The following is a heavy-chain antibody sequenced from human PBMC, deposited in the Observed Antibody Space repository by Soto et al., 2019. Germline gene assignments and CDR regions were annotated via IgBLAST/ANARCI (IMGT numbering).Heavy chain of an antibody. CDR3: ARVYGDYGGFFEY. V-gene: IGHV3-53*04. D-gene: IGHD4-17*01. CDR1: GFIVNSNY. CDR2: IYSGGYT. Sequence: PGGSLRLSCAASGFIVNSNYMSWVRQVPGKRLEWVSVIYSGGYTHYADSVKGRFTISRHNIKNTLYLQMNSLRAEDTAVYYCARVYGDYGGFFEYWGQGTQVTVYS. J-gene: IGHJ4*02.